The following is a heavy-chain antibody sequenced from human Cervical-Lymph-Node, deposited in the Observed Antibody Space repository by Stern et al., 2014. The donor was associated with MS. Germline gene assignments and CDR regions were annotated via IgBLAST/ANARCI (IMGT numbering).Heavy chain of an antibody. Sequence: VQLVESGAQVKKPGSSVKVSCKVSGGILSTYTVSWVRPAPGQGLEWMGGIVPRFNTSNYAQKFQGRVTITADESTGTAYMELSSLRSEDTAVYYCASGGSGSYYFYYGMDVWGQGTTVTVSS. CDR2: IVPRFNTS. J-gene: IGHJ6*02. D-gene: IGHD3-10*01. V-gene: IGHV1-69*01. CDR1: GGILSTYT. CDR3: ASGGSGSYYFYYGMDV.